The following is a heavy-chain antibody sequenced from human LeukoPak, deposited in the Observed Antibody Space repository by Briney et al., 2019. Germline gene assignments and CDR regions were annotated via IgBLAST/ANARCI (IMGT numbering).Heavy chain of an antibody. CDR3: ARETYYYGSGSYYHWFDP. Sequence: GGSLRLSCAASGFTVSSNYMSWVRQAPGKGLEWVSVIYSGGSTYYADSVKGRSTTSRDNSKNTLYLQMNSLRAEDTAVYYCARETYYYGSGSYYHWFDPWGQGTLVTVSS. V-gene: IGHV3-53*01. CDR2: IYSGGST. J-gene: IGHJ5*02. D-gene: IGHD3-10*01. CDR1: GFTVSSNY.